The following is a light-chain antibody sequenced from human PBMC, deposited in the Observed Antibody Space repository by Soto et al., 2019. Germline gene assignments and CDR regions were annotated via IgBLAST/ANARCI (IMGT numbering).Light chain of an antibody. V-gene: IGLV2-8*01. J-gene: IGLJ2*01. CDR2: EVS. Sequence: QSALTQPPSASGSPGQSVTISCTGTSSDVGSYNYVSWYQQHPGKAPKLMIYEVSKRRSGVPERFSGSKSGNTASLPVSGLQAEDEADYYCSSYAGSNNFVFGGGTKLTVL. CDR1: SSDVGSYNY. CDR3: SSYAGSNNFV.